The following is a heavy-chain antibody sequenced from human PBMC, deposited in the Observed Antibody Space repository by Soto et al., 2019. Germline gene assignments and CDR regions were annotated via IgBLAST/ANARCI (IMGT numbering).Heavy chain of an antibody. CDR2: IIPIFGTA. CDR3: ARSYQLLYYYFDY. V-gene: IGHV1-69*13. Sequence: ASVNVSCKSSGGTFSSYSISWVRQAPGQGLECMGWIIPIFGTANYAQKFQGRVTITADESTSTAYMELSSLRSEDTAVYYCARSYQLLYYYFDYWGQGTLVTVSS. D-gene: IGHD2-2*02. CDR1: GGTFSSYS. J-gene: IGHJ4*02.